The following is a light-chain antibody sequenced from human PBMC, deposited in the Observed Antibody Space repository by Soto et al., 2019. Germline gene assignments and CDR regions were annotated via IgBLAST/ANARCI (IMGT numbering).Light chain of an antibody. CDR1: QTLSNSF. J-gene: IGKJ5*01. V-gene: IGKV3-20*01. CDR2: ETS. Sequence: EIVFTQSPGTLSLSPGERATLSCRASQTLSNSFIAWYQQKPGQAPRLLTYETSSRATGVPDRYSASGSGTDVTLTISRLEPEEFAVFFCQQYGTPEIIFGQGTHWRL. CDR3: QQYGTPEII.